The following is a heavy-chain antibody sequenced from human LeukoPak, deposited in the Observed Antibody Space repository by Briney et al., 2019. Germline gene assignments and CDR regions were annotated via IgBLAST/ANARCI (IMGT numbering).Heavy chain of an antibody. Sequence: SETLSLTCAVYGGPFRGYYWSWIRQPPGKGLEWIGEINHSGSTNYNPSLKSRVTISVDTSKNQFSLKLSSVTAADTAVYYCARDRRYCSSTSCYNGLYYFDYWGQGTLVTVSS. D-gene: IGHD2-2*02. J-gene: IGHJ4*02. CDR2: INHSGST. CDR1: GGPFRGYY. V-gene: IGHV4-34*01. CDR3: ARDRRYCSSTSCYNGLYYFDY.